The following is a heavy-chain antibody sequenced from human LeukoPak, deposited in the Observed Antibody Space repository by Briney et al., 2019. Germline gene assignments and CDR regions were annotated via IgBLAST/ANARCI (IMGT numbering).Heavy chain of an antibody. CDR1: GGSVSSGSYY. CDR3: ARDLSLDY. J-gene: IGHJ4*02. CDR2: IYYSGST. V-gene: IGHV4-61*01. Sequence: SETLSLTCTVSGGSVSSGSYYWSWIRQPPGKGLEWIGYIYYSGSTNYNPSLKSRVTISVDTSKNQFSLKLSSVTAADTAVYYCARDLSLDYWDQGTLVTVSS.